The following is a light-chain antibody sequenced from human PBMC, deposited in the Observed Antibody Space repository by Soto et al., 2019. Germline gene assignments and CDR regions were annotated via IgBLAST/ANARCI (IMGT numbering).Light chain of an antibody. CDR3: AAWDDSLNGVV. V-gene: IGLV1-44*01. CDR2: SNN. Sequence: QSVLTQPPSASGTPGQRVTISCYGSISNIGSNPVSWYQQLPGTAPKLLMYSNNQRPSGVPDRFSGSKSGISASLAISGLQSEDEADYHCAAWDDSLNGVVFGGGTKVTVL. CDR1: ISNIGSNP. J-gene: IGLJ2*01.